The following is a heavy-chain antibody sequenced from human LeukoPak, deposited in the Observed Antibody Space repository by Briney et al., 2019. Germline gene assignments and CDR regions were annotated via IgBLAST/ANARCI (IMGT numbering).Heavy chain of an antibody. V-gene: IGHV4-59*12. CDR3: ARVRIAAAGTRFDY. Sequence: SETLSLTCTVSGGSISSYYWSWIRQPPGKGLEWIGYIYYSGSTYYNPSLKSRVTISVDTSKNQFSLKLSSVTAADTAVYYCARVRIAAAGTRFDYWGQGTLVTVSS. CDR1: GGSISSYY. J-gene: IGHJ4*02. D-gene: IGHD6-13*01. CDR2: IYYSGST.